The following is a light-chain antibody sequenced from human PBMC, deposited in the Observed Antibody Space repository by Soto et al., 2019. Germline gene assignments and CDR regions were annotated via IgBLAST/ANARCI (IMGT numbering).Light chain of an antibody. CDR3: AAWDDSLSGYV. CDR1: SSNIGSNY. CDR2: RNN. Sequence: QSVLTQPPSASGTPGQRVTISCSGRSSNIGSNYVYWHQQLPGTAPKLLIYRNNQRPSGVPDRFSGSKSGTSASLAISGLRSEDQADYYCAAWDDSLSGYVFGTGTKLTVL. J-gene: IGLJ1*01. V-gene: IGLV1-47*01.